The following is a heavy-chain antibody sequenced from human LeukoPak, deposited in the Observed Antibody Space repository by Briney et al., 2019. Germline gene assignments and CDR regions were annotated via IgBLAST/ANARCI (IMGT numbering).Heavy chain of an antibody. D-gene: IGHD6-19*01. V-gene: IGHV3-23*01. CDR2: ISGSDGST. J-gene: IGHJ4*02. CDR1: GFTFRIYA. Sequence: GGSLRLSCAASGFTFRIYAMSWVRQAPGKGLEWVSTISGSDGSTNYADSVKGRFTISRDNSKNMIYLEMSSLKAEDTAVYYCAKERSLEIAVAGTIFDYWGQGTLVTVSS. CDR3: AKERSLEIAVAGTIFDY.